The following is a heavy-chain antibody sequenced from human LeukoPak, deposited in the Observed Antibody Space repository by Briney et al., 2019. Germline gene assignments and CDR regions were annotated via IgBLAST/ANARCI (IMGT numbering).Heavy chain of an antibody. Sequence: PGGSLRLSCAASGFTFSDYYMSWVRQAPGKGLEWVSAISGSGGSTYYADSVKGRFTISRDNSKNTLYLQMNSLRAEDTAVYYCAISAGIGRVLGFPDGGDYWGQGTLVTVSS. D-gene: IGHD6-13*01. CDR2: ISGSGGST. V-gene: IGHV3-23*01. CDR1: GFTFSDYY. CDR3: AISAGIGRVLGFPDGGDY. J-gene: IGHJ4*02.